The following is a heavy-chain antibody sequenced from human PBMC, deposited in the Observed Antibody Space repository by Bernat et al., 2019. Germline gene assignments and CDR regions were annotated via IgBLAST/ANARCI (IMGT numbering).Heavy chain of an antibody. CDR2: ISYDGSDK. J-gene: IGHJ4*02. CDR1: GFTFRSYG. D-gene: IGHD4-17*01. CDR3: ARRPEDGDYYFDY. V-gene: IGHV3-30*03. Sequence: QVQLVESGGGVVQPGRSLRLSCAASGFTFRSYGMYWVRQAPGKGLEWVAVISYDGSDKYHADSVKGRFTISRDSSKNTLYLQMNGLRTEDTAGYYCARRPEDGDYYFDYWGQGTLVTVSS.